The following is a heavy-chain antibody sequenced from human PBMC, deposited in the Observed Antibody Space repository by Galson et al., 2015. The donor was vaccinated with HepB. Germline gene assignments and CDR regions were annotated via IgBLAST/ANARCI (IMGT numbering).Heavy chain of an antibody. CDR1: GYSFTSYW. D-gene: IGHD2-2*01. CDR3: ARGYCSSTSCYWYNWFDP. Sequence: QSGAEVIKPGESLKISCKGSGYSFTSYWIGWVRQMPGKGLEWMGIIYPGDSDTSYSPSFQGQVTISADKSISTAYLQWSSLKASDTAMYYCARGYCSSTSCYWYNWFDPWGQGTLVTVSS. CDR2: IYPGDSDT. J-gene: IGHJ5*02. V-gene: IGHV5-51*03.